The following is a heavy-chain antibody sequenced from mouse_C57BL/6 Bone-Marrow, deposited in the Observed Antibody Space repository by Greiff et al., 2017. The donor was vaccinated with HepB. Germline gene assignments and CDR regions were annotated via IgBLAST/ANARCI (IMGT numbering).Heavy chain of an antibody. D-gene: IGHD5-5*01. V-gene: IGHV5-4*01. CDR1: GFTFSSYA. CDR2: ISDGGSYT. Sequence: DVKLVESGGGLVKPGGSLKLSCAASGFTFSSYAMSWVRQTPEKRLEWVATISDGGSYTYYPDNVKGRFTISRDNAKNNLYLQMSHLKSEDTAMYYCLRDYPYYAMDYWGQGTSVTVSS. CDR3: LRDYPYYAMDY. J-gene: IGHJ4*01.